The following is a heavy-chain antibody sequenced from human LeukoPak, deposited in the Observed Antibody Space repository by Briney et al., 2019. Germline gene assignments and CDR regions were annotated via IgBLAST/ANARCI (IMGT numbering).Heavy chain of an antibody. CDR3: AKTTYCGADCYSWYFDY. CDR1: GFTFSGYG. J-gene: IGHJ4*02. CDR2: IRYDERNK. V-gene: IGHV3-30*02. Sequence: GGSLRLSCAASGFTFSGYGMHWVRQAPGKGLEWVTFIRYDERNKYYADSVKGRFTISRDNSKNTLYLQMNSLRAEDTAVYKCAKTTYCGADCYSWYFDYWGQGTLVTVPS. D-gene: IGHD2-21*02.